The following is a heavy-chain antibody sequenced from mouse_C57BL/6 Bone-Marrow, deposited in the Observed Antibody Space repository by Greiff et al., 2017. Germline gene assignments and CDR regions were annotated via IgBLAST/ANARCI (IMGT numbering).Heavy chain of an antibody. V-gene: IGHV1-81*01. CDR3: ARFGLGRNYAMDY. CDR2: IYPRSGNT. Sequence: QVQLQQSGAELARPGASVKLSCKASGYTFTSYGISWVKQRTGQGLEWIGEIYPRSGNTYYNEKFKGKATLTADKSSSTAYMELRSLTSEDSAVYFCARFGLGRNYAMDYWGQGTSVTVYS. D-gene: IGHD4-1*01. J-gene: IGHJ4*01. CDR1: GYTFTSYG.